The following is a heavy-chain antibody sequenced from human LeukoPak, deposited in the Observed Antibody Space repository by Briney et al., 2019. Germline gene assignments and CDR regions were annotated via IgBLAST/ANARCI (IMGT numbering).Heavy chain of an antibody. D-gene: IGHD1-14*01. V-gene: IGHV4-59*01. CDR3: ARFVLPWYKESSPYFDY. CDR2: IYYSGST. CDR1: GGSISSYY. J-gene: IGHJ4*02. Sequence: KPSETLSLTCTVSGGSISSYYWSWIRQPPGKGLEWIGYIYYSGSTNYNPSLKSRVTISVDTSKNQFSLKLSSVTAADTAVYYCARFVLPWYKESSPYFDYWGQGTLVTVSS.